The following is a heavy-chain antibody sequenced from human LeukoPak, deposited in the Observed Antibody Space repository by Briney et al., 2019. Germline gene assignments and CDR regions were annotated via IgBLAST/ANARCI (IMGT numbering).Heavy chain of an antibody. J-gene: IGHJ4*02. D-gene: IGHD2-2*02. Sequence: PGGSLRLSCAASGSTFSSYGMHWVRQAPGKGLEWVAFIRYDGSNKYYADSVKGRFTISRDNSKSTLYLQMNSLRAEDTAVYYCAKDLGVPAAIHGYWGQGTLVTVSS. CDR2: IRYDGSNK. V-gene: IGHV3-30*02. CDR1: GSTFSSYG. CDR3: AKDLGVPAAIHGY.